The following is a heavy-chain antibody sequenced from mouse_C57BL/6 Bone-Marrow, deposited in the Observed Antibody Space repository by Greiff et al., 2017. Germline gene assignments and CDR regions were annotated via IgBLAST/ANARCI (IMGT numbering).Heavy chain of an antibody. CDR1: GYTFTDYY. V-gene: IGHV1-26*01. D-gene: IGHD1-1*02. CDR2: INPNNGGT. Sequence: EVQLQQSGPELVKPGASVKISCKASGYTFTDYYMNWVKQSHGRSLEWIGDINPNNGGTRYNQKFKGKATLTVDKPSSTAYMELRSLTSEDSEVYYCERPLVCFGSYAYWGQGTMLTVSA. J-gene: IGHJ2*01. CDR3: ERPLVCFGSYAY.